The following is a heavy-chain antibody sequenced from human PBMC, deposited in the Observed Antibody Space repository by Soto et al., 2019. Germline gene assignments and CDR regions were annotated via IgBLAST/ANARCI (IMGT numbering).Heavy chain of an antibody. CDR2: INSDGSST. V-gene: IGHV3-74*01. CDR3: VRTSLVVAAATREDY. Sequence: EVQLVESGGGLVQPGGSLRLSCAASGFTFSSYWMHWVRQAPGKGLVWVSRINSDGSSTSYADSVKGRVTISRDNAKNTVYLQMNSLRAEDTAVYYCVRTSLVVAAATREDYWGQGTLVTVSS. D-gene: IGHD2-15*01. CDR1: GFTFSSYW. J-gene: IGHJ4*02.